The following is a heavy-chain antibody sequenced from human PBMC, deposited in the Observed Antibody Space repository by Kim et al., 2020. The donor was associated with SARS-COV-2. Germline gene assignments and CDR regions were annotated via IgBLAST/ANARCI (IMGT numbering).Heavy chain of an antibody. J-gene: IGHJ4*02. D-gene: IGHD3-16*01. Sequence: TNYAQKFQGRVTLTRDTSISTVYMELSRLRSDDTAVYYCARDGGVAEFDYWGQGTLVTVSS. CDR2: T. CDR3: ARDGGVAEFDY. V-gene: IGHV1-2*02.